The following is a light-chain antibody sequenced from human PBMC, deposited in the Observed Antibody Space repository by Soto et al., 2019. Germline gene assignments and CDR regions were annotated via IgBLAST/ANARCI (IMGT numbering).Light chain of an antibody. J-gene: IGKJ4*01. CDR2: KAS. CDR1: QSISSW. Sequence: DIQMTQSPSTLSASAGERATLTCRASQSISSWLAWYQQKPGKAPKLLIYKASSIESGVPARLSGSGSGTEFTLTISSLQPDDFAVYYCQQYGHWPRTFGGGTKVDI. CDR3: QQYGHWPRT. V-gene: IGKV1-5*03.